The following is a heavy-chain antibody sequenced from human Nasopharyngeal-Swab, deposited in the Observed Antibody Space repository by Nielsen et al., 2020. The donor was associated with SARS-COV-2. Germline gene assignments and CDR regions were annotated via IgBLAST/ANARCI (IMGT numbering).Heavy chain of an antibody. CDR2: IYPGDSDT. V-gene: IGHV5-51*01. CDR1: GYSFTSYW. J-gene: IGHJ4*02. D-gene: IGHD4-23*01. CDR3: ARRTTVVTRGPFDY. Sequence: KVSCKASGYSFTSYWIGWVRQMPGKGLEWMGIIYPGDSDTRYSPSFQGQVTISADKSISTAYLQWSSLKASDTAMYYCARRTTVVTRGPFDYWGQGTLVTVSS.